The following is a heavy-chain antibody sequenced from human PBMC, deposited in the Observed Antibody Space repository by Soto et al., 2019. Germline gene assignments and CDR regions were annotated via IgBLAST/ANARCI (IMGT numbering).Heavy chain of an antibody. CDR3: ARFAGYCSGGSCYRPGDWFDP. V-gene: IGHV1-3*01. CDR2: INAGNGNT. CDR1: GYTFTSYA. Sequence: GASVKVSCKASGYTFTSYAMHWVRQAPGQRLEWMGWINAGNGNTKYSQKFQGRVTITRDTSASTAYMELSSLRSEDTAVYYCARFAGYCSGGSCYRPGDWFDPWGQETRVTVSS. J-gene: IGHJ5*02. D-gene: IGHD2-15*01.